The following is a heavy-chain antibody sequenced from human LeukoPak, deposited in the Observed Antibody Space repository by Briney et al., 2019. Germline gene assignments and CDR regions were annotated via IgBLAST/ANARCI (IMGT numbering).Heavy chain of an antibody. CDR2: TVGSRPDT. J-gene: IGHJ1*01. V-gene: IGHV3-23*01. Sequence: GGSLRLSCAASGFTFNNYALSWVRQTPGKGLEWVSATVGSRPDTYHADSVKGRFTVSRDNSRNTLYLQMNSLRAEDTAVYYCAKGSKGGMIVPGERPKYFQNWGQGTLVTVSP. CDR3: AKGSKGGMIVPGERPKYFQN. D-gene: IGHD3-10*01. CDR1: GFTFNNYA.